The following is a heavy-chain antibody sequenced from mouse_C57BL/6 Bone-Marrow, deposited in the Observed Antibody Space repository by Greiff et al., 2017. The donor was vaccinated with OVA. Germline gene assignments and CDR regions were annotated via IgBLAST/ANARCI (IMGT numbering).Heavy chain of an antibody. CDR2: IDPSDSYT. D-gene: IGHD1-1*01. V-gene: IGHV1-69*01. CDR3: ARDYYGSSSHWYFDV. Sequence: VQLQQPGAELVMPGASVKLSCKASGYTFTSYWMHWVKQRPGQGLEWIGEIDPSDSYTNYNQKFKGKSTLTVDKSSSTAYMQLSSLTSEDSAVYYCARDYYGSSSHWYFDVWGTGTTVTVSS. J-gene: IGHJ1*03. CDR1: GYTFTSYW.